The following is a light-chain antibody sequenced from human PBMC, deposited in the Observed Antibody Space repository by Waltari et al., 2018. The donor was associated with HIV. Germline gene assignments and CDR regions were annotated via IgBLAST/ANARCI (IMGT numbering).Light chain of an antibody. CDR3: GTWDSSLNAGV. Sequence: QSVLTQPPSVSASPGQQVTISCSGSSSSIGQHFASWFQLLPGTAPKLLIYLNNKRPSGIPDRFSGAKSGTSAALGITARQTGDEADYYCGTWDSSLNAGVFGGGTKVTVL. CDR1: SSSIGQHF. J-gene: IGLJ2*01. CDR2: LNN. V-gene: IGLV1-51*01.